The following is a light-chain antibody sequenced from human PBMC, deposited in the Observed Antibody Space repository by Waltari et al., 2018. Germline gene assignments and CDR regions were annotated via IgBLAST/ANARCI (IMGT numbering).Light chain of an antibody. V-gene: IGLV2-23*02. J-gene: IGLJ2*01. CDR3: GSFAFSSTTSVI. CDR2: EVS. CDR1: SSDVGRYNL. Sequence: QSALTQPASVSGSPGQSITISCTGTSSDVGRYNLVSWYQQYSGKAPKLIIYEVSKRPSGVSDRFSGSKSANTASLTISELQDEDEADYYCGSFAFSSTTSVIFGGGTKLAVL.